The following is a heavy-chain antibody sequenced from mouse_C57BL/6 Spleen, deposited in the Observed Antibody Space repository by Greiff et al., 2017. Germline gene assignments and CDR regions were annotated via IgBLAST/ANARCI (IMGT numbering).Heavy chain of an antibody. J-gene: IGHJ1*03. CDR1: GYTFTSYW. D-gene: IGHD2-3*01. CDR3: AIYDYGYFDV. V-gene: IGHV1-7*01. Sequence: QVQLQQSGAELAKPGASVKLSCKASGYTFTSYWMHWVKQRPGQGLEWIGYINPSSGYTKYNQKFKDKATLTADKASSTAYMQLSSLTYEDSAVYYCAIYDYGYFDVWGTGTTVTVSS. CDR2: INPSSGYT.